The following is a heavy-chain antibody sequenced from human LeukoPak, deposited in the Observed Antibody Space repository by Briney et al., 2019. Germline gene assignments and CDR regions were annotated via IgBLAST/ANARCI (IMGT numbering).Heavy chain of an antibody. CDR3: ARAGASYFDY. CDR2: ISSSSSYI. J-gene: IGHJ4*02. D-gene: IGHD1-26*01. Sequence: GGSLRLSCAASGFTFSSYSMDWVRQAPGKGLEWVSSISSSSSYIYYADSVKGRFTISRDNAKNSLYLQMNSLRAEDTAVYYCARAGASYFDYWGQGTLVTVSS. V-gene: IGHV3-21*01. CDR1: GFTFSSYS.